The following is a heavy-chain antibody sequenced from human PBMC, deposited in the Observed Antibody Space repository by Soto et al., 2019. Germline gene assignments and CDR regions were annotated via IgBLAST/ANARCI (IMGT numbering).Heavy chain of an antibody. CDR2: MNPNSGNT. CDR3: AREDFYGSGSYGY. Sequence: ASVKVSCKASGYTFPRYSINWVRQATGQGPEWMGWMNPNSGNTGYAQKFQGRVTMTRDSSISTAYMELSSLRSEDTAVYYCAREDFYGSGSYGYWGQGTRVTV. D-gene: IGHD3-10*01. V-gene: IGHV1-8*01. J-gene: IGHJ4*02. CDR1: GYTFPRYS.